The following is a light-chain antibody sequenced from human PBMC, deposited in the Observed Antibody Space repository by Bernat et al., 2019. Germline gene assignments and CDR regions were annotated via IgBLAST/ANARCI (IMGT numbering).Light chain of an antibody. Sequence: QSVLTQPPSASGTPGQRVTISCSGSSSNIGSNTVNWYQQLPGPAPKLLIYSNNQRPSGVPDRFSGSKSGTSASLAIIGRQSEDEADYYCAAWDDSLNGRVFGGGTKLTVL. CDR3: AAWDDSLNGRV. CDR2: SNN. CDR1: SSNIGSNT. J-gene: IGLJ3*02. V-gene: IGLV1-44*01.